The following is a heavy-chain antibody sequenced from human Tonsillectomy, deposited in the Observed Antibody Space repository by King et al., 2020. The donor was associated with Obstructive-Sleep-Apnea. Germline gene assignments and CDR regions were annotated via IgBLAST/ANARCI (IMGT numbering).Heavy chain of an antibody. D-gene: IGHD5-24*01. CDR3: ARGRMATIPYYFDY. V-gene: IGHV3-33*01. Sequence: VQLVESGGGVVQPGRSLRLSCVASGFTFSSYGMHWFRQAPGKGREWVAVIGYDGSNKHHADSLKGRITISRDNSKNTLYLQMNSLRAEDTAFYYCARGRMATIPYYFDYWGQGTLVTVSS. CDR1: GFTFSSYG. J-gene: IGHJ4*02. CDR2: IGYDGSNK.